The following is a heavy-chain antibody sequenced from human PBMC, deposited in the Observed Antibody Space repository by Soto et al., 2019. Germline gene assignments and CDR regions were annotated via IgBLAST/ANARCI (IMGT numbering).Heavy chain of an antibody. J-gene: IGHJ5*02. CDR1: GGSISTGGYY. Sequence: PSETLSLTCTVSGGSISTGGYYWNWIRQHPGKGLEWIGYFYYSGSTYYNPTLKSRVTFSVNTSKNQFSLKLSSVTAADTAVYFCARSVFPLGQGTLVTVSS. CDR3: ARSVFP. V-gene: IGHV4-31*03. CDR2: FYYSGST.